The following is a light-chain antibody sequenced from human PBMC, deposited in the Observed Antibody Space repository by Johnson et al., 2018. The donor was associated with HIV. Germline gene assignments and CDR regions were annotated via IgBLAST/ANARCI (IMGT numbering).Light chain of an antibody. CDR3: GTWDGRLRTGF. V-gene: IGLV1-51*01. CDR1: SSNIGNNY. CDR2: DNN. J-gene: IGLJ1*01. Sequence: QPVLTQPPSVSAAPGQKVTISCSGSSSNIGNNYVSWYQQLPGTAPKLLIYDNNKRPSGIPDRFSGSKSGTSATLGITGLPTGDEADYYCGTWDGRLRTGFCGTGTKVTVL.